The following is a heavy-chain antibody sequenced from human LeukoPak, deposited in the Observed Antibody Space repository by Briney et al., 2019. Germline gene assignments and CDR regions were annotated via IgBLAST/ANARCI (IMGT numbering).Heavy chain of an antibody. V-gene: IGHV3-21*01. CDR1: GFTFSSYE. D-gene: IGHD3-10*01. Sequence: PGGSLRLSCAASGFTFSSYEMNWVRQAPGKGLEWVSSISSSSSYIYYADSVKGRFTISRDNAKNSLYLQMNSLRDEDTAVYYCARDHYGPGSYYLDYWGQGTLVTVSS. CDR3: ARDHYGPGSYYLDY. J-gene: IGHJ4*02. CDR2: ISSSSSYI.